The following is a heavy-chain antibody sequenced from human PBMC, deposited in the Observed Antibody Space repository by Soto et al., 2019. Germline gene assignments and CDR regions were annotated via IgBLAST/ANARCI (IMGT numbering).Heavy chain of an antibody. CDR3: GRDPGYGALDY. V-gene: IGHV3-7*01. CDR1: GFTFSHYW. J-gene: IGHJ4*02. CDR2: INQDGSVK. D-gene: IGHD4-17*01. Sequence: EVQLVDSGGDLVQPGGSLRLSCAASGFTFSHYWMTWVRQARGKGLEWVANINQDGSVKTYLDSMKGRLTISRDNAQDSLYLQMDSLRAEDTAVYYCGRDPGYGALDYWGQGTLVTVSA.